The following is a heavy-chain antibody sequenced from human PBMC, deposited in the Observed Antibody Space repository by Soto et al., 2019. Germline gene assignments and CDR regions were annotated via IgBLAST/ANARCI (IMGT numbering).Heavy chain of an antibody. V-gene: IGHV1-8*01. D-gene: IGHD2-2*01. Sequence: ASVKVSCKASGYTFTSYDINWVRQATRQGLEWMGWMNPNSGNTGYAQKFQGRVTMTRNTSISTAYMELSSLRSEDTAVYYCARGWRDQLLPFDYWGQGTLVTVSS. CDR1: GYTFTSYD. J-gene: IGHJ4*02. CDR2: MNPNSGNT. CDR3: ARGWRDQLLPFDY.